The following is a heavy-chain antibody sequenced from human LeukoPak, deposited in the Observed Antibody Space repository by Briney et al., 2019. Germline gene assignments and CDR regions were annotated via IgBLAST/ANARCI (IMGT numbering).Heavy chain of an antibody. CDR2: IRYDGSNK. J-gene: IGHJ3*02. D-gene: IGHD3-10*01. CDR3: ARRKITYYGSGIWAFDI. V-gene: IGHV3-30*02. CDR1: GFTFSSYG. Sequence: PGGSLRLSCAASGFTFSSYGMHWVRQAPGKGLEWVAFIRYDGSNKYYADSVKGRFTISRDNSKNTLYLQMNSLRAEDTAVYYCARRKITYYGSGIWAFDIWGQGTMVTASS.